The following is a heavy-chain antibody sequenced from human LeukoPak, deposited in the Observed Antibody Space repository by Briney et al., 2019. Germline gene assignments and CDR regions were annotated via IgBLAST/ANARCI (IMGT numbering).Heavy chain of an antibody. CDR2: FDPEDGET. CDR1: GYTLTELS. V-gene: IGHV1-24*01. CDR3: ARGGMGITGTYRAFDI. J-gene: IGHJ3*02. Sequence: GASVKVSCKVSGYTLTELSMHWVRQAPGKGLEWMGGFDPEDGETIYAQKFQGRVTMTEDTSTDTAYMELSSLRSEDTAVYYCARGGMGITGTYRAFDIWGQGTMVTVSS. D-gene: IGHD1-20*01.